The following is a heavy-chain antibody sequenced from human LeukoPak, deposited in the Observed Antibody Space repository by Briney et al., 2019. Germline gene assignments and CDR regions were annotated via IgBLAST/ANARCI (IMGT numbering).Heavy chain of an antibody. CDR2: ISGSGGST. CDR3: AKVPWFGELLTWYYFDY. D-gene: IGHD3-10*01. Sequence: PGGSLRLSCAASGFTFSSYAMSWVRQAPGKGLEWVSAISGSGGSTYYADSVKGRFTISRDNSKNTLYLQMNSLRAEDTAVYYCAKVPWFGELLTWYYFDYWGQGTLVTVSS. V-gene: IGHV3-23*01. J-gene: IGHJ4*02. CDR1: GFTFSSYA.